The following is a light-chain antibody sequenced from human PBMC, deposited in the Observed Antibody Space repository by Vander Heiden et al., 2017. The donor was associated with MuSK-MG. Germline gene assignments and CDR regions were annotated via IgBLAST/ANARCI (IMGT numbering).Light chain of an antibody. Sequence: QSALTQPASVSGSPGQSITISCTGTSSDVGGYNYVSWYQHHPGQAPKIIIYGVSSRPSGVSSRFSGSKSGNTASLTISGLQAEDEADYYCNSYTGTNPYFLFGGGTKVTVL. J-gene: IGLJ1*01. CDR2: GVS. CDR3: NSYTGTNPYFL. V-gene: IGLV2-14*01. CDR1: SSDVGGYNY.